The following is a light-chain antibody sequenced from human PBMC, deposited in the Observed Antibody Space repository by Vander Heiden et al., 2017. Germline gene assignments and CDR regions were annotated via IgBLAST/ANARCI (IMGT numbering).Light chain of an antibody. V-gene: IGKV3D-15*01. Sequence: EIVLTQSPATLSVSQGGTATLSCRAIQSVHSNIALYQQRPGQTPRLLIYVASASAHGVPDRFSGSGSGTDFTLTISSRKSEDFAVYYCQQYNEWPALYTFGQGTKLEIK. CDR2: VAS. CDR1: QSVHSN. J-gene: IGKJ2*01. CDR3: QQYNEWPALYT.